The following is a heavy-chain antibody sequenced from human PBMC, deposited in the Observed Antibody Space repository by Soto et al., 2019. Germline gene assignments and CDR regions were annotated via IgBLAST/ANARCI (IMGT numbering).Heavy chain of an antibody. CDR1: GGSFSGYY. Sequence: SETLSLTCAVYGGSFSGYYWSWIRQPPGKGLEWIGEINHSGSTNYNPSLKSRVTISVDTSKNQFSLKLSSVTAADTAVYYCASYVTVTTGENWFDPWGQGTLVTVSS. CDR2: INHSGST. CDR3: ASYVTVTTGENWFDP. V-gene: IGHV4-34*01. D-gene: IGHD4-4*01. J-gene: IGHJ5*02.